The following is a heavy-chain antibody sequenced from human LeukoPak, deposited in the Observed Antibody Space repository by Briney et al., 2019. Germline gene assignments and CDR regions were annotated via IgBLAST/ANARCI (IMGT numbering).Heavy chain of an antibody. J-gene: IGHJ5*02. CDR1: GFTFSTYN. CDR2: ISSSSSYI. Sequence: GGSLRLSCAVSGFTFSTYNMNWVRQAPGKGLEWVSSISSSSSYIYYADSVKGRFTISRDNAKNSLYLQMNSLRAEDTAVYYCARDGAVTTLPGNWFDPWGQGTLVTVSS. CDR3: ARDGAVTTLPGNWFDP. V-gene: IGHV3-21*01. D-gene: IGHD4-17*01.